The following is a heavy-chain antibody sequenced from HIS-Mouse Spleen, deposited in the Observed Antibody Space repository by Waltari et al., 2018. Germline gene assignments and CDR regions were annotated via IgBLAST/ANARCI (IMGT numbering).Heavy chain of an antibody. CDR3: AKEGVRGYYYFDY. J-gene: IGHJ4*02. CDR2: ISWNSGSI. Sequence: EVQLVESGGGLVQPGRSLRRSCAASGFTFDDYAMHWVRQAPGKGLEWVSGISWNSGSIGYADSVKGRFTISRDNAKNSLYLQMNSLRAEDTALYYCAKEGVRGYYYFDYWGQGTLVTVSS. CDR1: GFTFDDYA. D-gene: IGHD5-12*01. V-gene: IGHV3-9*01.